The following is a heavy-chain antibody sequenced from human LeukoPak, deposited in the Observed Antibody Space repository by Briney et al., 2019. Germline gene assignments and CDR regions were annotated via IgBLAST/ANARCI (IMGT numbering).Heavy chain of an antibody. CDR3: ARDAPNGSGKKAY. CDR1: GYTFTTYY. D-gene: IGHD3-3*01. V-gene: IGHV1-46*01. J-gene: IGHJ4*02. CDR2: INPSGGST. Sequence: ASVKVSCKTSGYTFTTYYIHWVRQAPGQGLEWMGIINPSGGSTSYAQKFQGRVTMTRDMSTSTVYMELSSLRSEDTAVYYCARDAPNGSGKKAYWGQEPLVPVPS.